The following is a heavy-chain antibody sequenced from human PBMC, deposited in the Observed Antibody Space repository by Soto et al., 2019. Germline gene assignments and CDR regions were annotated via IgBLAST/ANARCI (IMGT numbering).Heavy chain of an antibody. CDR2: ISAHNGNT. J-gene: IGHJ6*02. V-gene: IGHV1-18*01. CDR1: GYTFTSYG. Sequence: ASVKVSCKASGYTFTSYGISWVRQAPGQGLEWMGWISAHNGNTNYAQKLQGRVTMTTDTSTSTAYMELRSLRSDDTAVYYCARDSGDNMAGLYYYYGMDVWGQGTTVTVSS. CDR3: ARDSGDNMAGLYYYYGMDV. D-gene: IGHD3-10*01.